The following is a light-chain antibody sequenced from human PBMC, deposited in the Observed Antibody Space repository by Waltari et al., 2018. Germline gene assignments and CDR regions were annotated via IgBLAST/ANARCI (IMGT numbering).Light chain of an antibody. CDR1: NSNIGAGYD. CDR2: GTS. V-gene: IGLV1-40*01. CDR3: QSYDSSLSASV. J-gene: IGLJ2*01. Sequence: QSVLTQPPSLSGAPGQRVTISCTGSNSNIGAGYDVHWYQQFPGRAPKLLIYGTSTRPSVVPARFSGSRSGTSASLAISGLQAEDEADLYCQSYDSSLSASVFGGGTKLTVL.